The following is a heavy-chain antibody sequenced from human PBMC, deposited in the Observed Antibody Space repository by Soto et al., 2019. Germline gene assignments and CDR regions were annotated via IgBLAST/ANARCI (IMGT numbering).Heavy chain of an antibody. CDR3: ARGYPTGVTDSLFDY. J-gene: IGHJ4*02. D-gene: IGHD7-27*01. V-gene: IGHV4-59*01. CDR1: GGSISSYY. CDR2: IYYSGST. Sequence: SETLSLTCTVSGGSISSYYWSWIRQPPGKGLEWIGYIYYSGSTNYNPSLKSRVTISVDTSKNQFSLKLSSVTAADTAVYYCARGYPTGVTDSLFDYWGQGTLVTVSS.